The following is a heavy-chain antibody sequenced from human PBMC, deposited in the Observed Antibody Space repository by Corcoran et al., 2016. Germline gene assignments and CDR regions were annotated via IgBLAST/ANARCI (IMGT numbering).Heavy chain of an antibody. J-gene: IGHJ5*02. D-gene: IGHD2-15*01. CDR1: GGSFSGYY. CDR2: INHSGST. V-gene: IGHV4-34*01. Sequence: QVQLQQWGAGLLKPSETLSLTCAVYGGSFSGYYWSWIRQPPGKGLEWIGEINHSGSTNYNPSLKSRVTISVDTSKNQFSLKLSSVTAADTAVYYRARGILEGWFDPWGQGTLVTVSS. CDR3: ARGILEGWFDP.